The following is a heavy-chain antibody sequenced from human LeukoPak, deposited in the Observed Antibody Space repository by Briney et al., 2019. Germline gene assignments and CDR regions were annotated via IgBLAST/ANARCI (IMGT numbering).Heavy chain of an antibody. Sequence: PSETLSLTCSVSDDSITMYYWTWIRQPPGKGLEWIGYVDHTGSTNFNPSLNGRVSISRDTSKNLFSLKLSSVTAADTAVYYCASESSGGGNYYYYMDVWGKGTTVTISS. D-gene: IGHD6-19*01. V-gene: IGHV4-59*12. CDR3: ASESSGGGNYYYYMDV. CDR2: VDHTGST. CDR1: DDSITMYY. J-gene: IGHJ6*03.